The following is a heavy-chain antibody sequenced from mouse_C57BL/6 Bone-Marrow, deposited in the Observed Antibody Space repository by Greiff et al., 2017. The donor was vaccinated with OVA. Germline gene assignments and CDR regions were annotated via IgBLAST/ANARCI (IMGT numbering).Heavy chain of an antibody. D-gene: IGHD1-1*01. J-gene: IGHJ2*01. CDR2: ISDGGSYT. CDR1: GFTFSSYA. Sequence: EVQRVESGGGLVKPGGSLKLSCAASGFTFSSYAMSWVRQTPEKRLEWVATISDGGSYTYYPDNVKGRFTISRDNAKNNLYLQMSHLKSEDTAMYYCARDRGTTVPRRYYFDYWGQGTTLTVSS. CDR3: ARDRGTTVPRRYYFDY. V-gene: IGHV5-4*01.